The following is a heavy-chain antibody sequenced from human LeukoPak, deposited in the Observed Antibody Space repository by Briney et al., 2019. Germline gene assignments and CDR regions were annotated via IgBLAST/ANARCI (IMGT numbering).Heavy chain of an antibody. D-gene: IGHD2-15*01. CDR1: GGSFSGYY. J-gene: IGHJ4*02. Sequence: SETLSLTCAVYGGSFSGYYWSWIRQPPGKGLEGIGEINYSGSTNYNPSLKSRVTISVDTSKNQFSLKLSSVTAADTAVYYCARGVKDLKDIVVVVAATREYYFDYWGQGTLVTVSS. CDR3: ARGVKDLKDIVVVVAATREYYFDY. CDR2: INYSGST. V-gene: IGHV4-34*01.